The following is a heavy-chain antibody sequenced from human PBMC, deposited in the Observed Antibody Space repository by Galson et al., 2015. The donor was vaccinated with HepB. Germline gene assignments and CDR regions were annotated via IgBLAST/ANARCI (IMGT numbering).Heavy chain of an antibody. CDR3: ARGPQGYCSSTSCYYDEDYYYYMDV. V-gene: IGHV6-1*01. CDR2: TYYRSKWYN. D-gene: IGHD2-2*01. J-gene: IGHJ6*03. CDR1: GDSVSSTSAA. Sequence: CAISGDSVSSTSAAWNWIRQSPSRGLEWLGRTYYRSKWYNDYAVSVRSRITINPDTSKNQFSLQLNSVTPEDTAVYYCARGPQGYCSSTSCYYDEDYYYYMDVWGKGTTVTVSS.